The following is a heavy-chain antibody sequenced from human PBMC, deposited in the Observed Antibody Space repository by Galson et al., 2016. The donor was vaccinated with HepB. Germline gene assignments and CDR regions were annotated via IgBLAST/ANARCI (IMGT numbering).Heavy chain of an antibody. V-gene: IGHV3-23*01. D-gene: IGHD3-16*02. J-gene: IGHJ4*02. Sequence: SLRLSCAASGFSFSSFAMSWVRQAPGQGLEWVSAISGNGVTTYYADSVRGRFTISRDHSRYPVYLQMNVLSAGDTAVYYCGKSFFSGGSIVRFSDYWGQGALVTVSP. CDR1: GFSFSSFA. CDR2: ISGNGVTT. CDR3: GKSFFSGGSIVRFSDY.